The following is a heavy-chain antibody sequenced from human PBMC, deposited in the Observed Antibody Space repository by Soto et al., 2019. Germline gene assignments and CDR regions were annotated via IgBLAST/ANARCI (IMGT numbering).Heavy chain of an antibody. J-gene: IGHJ5*02. CDR2: ISAYNGNT. V-gene: IGHV1-18*01. D-gene: IGHD2-15*01. CDR3: ARDYPPDGSYSTRFDP. Sequence: ASVKVSCKASGYTFTSYGISWVRQAPGQGLEWMGWISAYNGNTNYAQKLQGRVTMTTDTSTSTAYMELRSLRSDDTAVYYCARDYPPDGSYSTRFDPWGQGTLVTVSS. CDR1: GYTFTSYG.